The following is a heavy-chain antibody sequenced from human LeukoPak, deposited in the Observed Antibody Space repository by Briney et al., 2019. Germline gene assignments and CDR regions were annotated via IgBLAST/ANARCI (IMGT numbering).Heavy chain of an antibody. V-gene: IGHV3-74*01. D-gene: IGHD3-3*01. J-gene: IGHJ4*02. CDR1: GFTFSSYW. CDR2: INSDGSST. Sequence: GGSLRLSCAASGFTFSSYWMHWVRQVPGKGLVWVSRINSDGSSTSYADSVKGRFTISRVNAKNTLYLQMNSLRAEDTAVYYCARGPYDFWSGYKGTAYFDYWGQGTLVTVSS. CDR3: ARGPYDFWSGYKGTAYFDY.